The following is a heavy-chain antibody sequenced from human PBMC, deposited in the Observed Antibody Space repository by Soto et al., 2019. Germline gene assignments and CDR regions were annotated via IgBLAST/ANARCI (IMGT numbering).Heavy chain of an antibody. V-gene: IGHV3-23*01. Sequence: EVPLLESGGGLVQPGGSLRLSCEASGFTFSSYAMSWVRQAPGKGLEWVSAISGSGGSTYYADSVKGRFTISRDNSKNELYLPMNSLRGEDTAVYYSAEERWVGRGTFWSGDDGMDLWGQGTTGTVCS. CDR2: ISGSGGST. J-gene: IGHJ6*01. CDR1: GFTFSSYA. D-gene: IGHD3-3*01. CDR3: AEERWVGRGTFWSGDDGMDL.